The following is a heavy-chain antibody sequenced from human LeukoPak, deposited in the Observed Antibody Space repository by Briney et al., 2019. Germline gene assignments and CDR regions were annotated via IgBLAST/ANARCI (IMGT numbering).Heavy chain of an antibody. CDR3: ARIETVADAFDI. D-gene: IGHD1-1*01. J-gene: IGHJ3*02. CDR2: INGDGSSA. Sequence: GGSLRLSCAASGFTFSTYWMYWVRQAPGKGLVWVSRINGDGSSATYADSVKGRFTISRDNSKNTLYLQMNSLRAEDTAVYYCARIETVADAFDIWGQGTLVTVSS. CDR1: GFTFSTYW. V-gene: IGHV3-74*01.